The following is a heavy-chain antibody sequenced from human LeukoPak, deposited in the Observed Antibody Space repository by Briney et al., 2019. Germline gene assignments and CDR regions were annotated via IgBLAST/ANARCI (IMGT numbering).Heavy chain of an antibody. J-gene: IGHJ4*02. CDR2: MNPNSGNT. CDR3: AREAAAGTFDY. V-gene: IGHV1-8*03. CDR1: GHTFTSYD. D-gene: IGHD6-13*01. Sequence: ASVKVSCEASGHTFTSYDINWVRQATGQGLEWMGWMNPNSGNTGYAQKFQGRVTITRNTSISTAYMELSSLRSEDTAVYYCAREAAAGTFDYWGQGTLVTVSS.